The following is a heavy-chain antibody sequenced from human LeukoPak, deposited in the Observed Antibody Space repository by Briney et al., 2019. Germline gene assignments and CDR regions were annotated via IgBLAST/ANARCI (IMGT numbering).Heavy chain of an antibody. Sequence: GGSLRLSCAASGFTFSSYGMHWVRQAPGKGLEWVVVIWYDGSNKYYADSVKGRFTISRDNSKNTLYLQMNSLRAEDTAVYYCAKGHYDSSGQDAFDIWGQGTMVTVSS. CDR3: AKGHYDSSGQDAFDI. V-gene: IGHV3-33*06. D-gene: IGHD3-22*01. CDR1: GFTFSSYG. J-gene: IGHJ3*02. CDR2: IWYDGSNK.